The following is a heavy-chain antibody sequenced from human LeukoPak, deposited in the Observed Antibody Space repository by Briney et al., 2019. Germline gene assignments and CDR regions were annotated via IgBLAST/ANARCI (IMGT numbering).Heavy chain of an antibody. V-gene: IGHV3-21*01. CDR1: GFTFSSYS. CDR3: ARDSPGYCSGGSCYGLDY. J-gene: IGHJ4*02. Sequence: AASGFTFSSYSMNWVRQAPGKGLEWVSSISSSSSYIYYADSVKGRFTVSRDNAKNSLYLQMNSLRAEDTAVYYCARDSPGYCSGGSCYGLDYWGQGTLVTVYS. D-gene: IGHD2-15*01. CDR2: ISSSSSYI.